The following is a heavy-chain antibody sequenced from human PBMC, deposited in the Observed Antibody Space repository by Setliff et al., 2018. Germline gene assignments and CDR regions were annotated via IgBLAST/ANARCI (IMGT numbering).Heavy chain of an antibody. CDR1: GYTFTSYY. Sequence: ASVKVSCKASGYTFTSYYMHWVRQAPGQGLEWMGIINPSGGSTSYAKKFQGRVTMTRDTSTSTVYMELSSLRSEDTAVYYCASPDYQYYYYYGMDVWGQGTTVTVSS. CDR2: INPSGGST. D-gene: IGHD3-16*01. CDR3: ASPDYQYYYYYGMDV. J-gene: IGHJ6*02. V-gene: IGHV1-46*01.